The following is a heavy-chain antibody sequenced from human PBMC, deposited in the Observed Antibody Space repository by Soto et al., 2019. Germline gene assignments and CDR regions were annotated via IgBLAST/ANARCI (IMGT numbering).Heavy chain of an antibody. Sequence: QVQLQQWGAGLLKPSETLSLTCAVYGGSFSGYYWSWIRQPPGKGLEWIGEINHSGSTNYNPSLKSRVTISVDTSKNQFSLKLSSVTAADTAVYYCARGKLGKVRGIYYMDVWGKGTTVTVSS. D-gene: IGHD3-10*01. CDR3: ARGKLGKVRGIYYMDV. J-gene: IGHJ6*03. CDR2: INHSGST. CDR1: GGSFSGYY. V-gene: IGHV4-34*01.